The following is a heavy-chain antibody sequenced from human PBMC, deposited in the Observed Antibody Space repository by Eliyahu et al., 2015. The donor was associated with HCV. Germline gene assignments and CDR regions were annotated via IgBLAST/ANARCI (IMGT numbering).Heavy chain of an antibody. V-gene: IGHV3-30*18. CDR3: AKSAVLLWFGEGRNYFDY. CDR2: ISYDGSKT. Sequence: QVQLVESGGGVVQPGRSLSLSCAASGFTFNNXGMHWVRQAPGKGLEWVAVISYDGSKTHYTDSVTGRFTISRDNSKNTLYLQMNRLKPDDTAMYYCAKSAVLLWFGEGRNYFDYWGLGTLVTASS. CDR1: GFTFNNXG. J-gene: IGHJ4*02. D-gene: IGHD3-10*01.